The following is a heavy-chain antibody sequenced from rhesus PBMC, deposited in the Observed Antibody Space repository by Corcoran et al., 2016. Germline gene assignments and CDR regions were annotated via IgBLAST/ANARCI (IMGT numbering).Heavy chain of an antibody. Sequence: QVQLQESGPGLVKPSETLSLTCAVSGGSISDDYSWSWIRPPPGKGLGWVGDIYGSGGGTTYNHSLKKRVTISLDTSKNQSSLKLSSVTAADTAVYYCARDLSGSYPYFDYWGQGVLVTVSS. CDR1: GGSISDDYS. CDR3: ARDLSGSYPYFDY. J-gene: IGHJ4*01. V-gene: IGHV4-106*01. CDR2: IYGSGGGT. D-gene: IGHD1-44*02.